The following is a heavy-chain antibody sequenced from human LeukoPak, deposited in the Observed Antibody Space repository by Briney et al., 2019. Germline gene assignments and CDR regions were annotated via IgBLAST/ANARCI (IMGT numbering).Heavy chain of an antibody. Sequence: GRSLRLSCAASGFTFDDYAMHWVRQAPGKGLEWVSGINWNSGSIGYADSVKGRFTISRDNAKNSLYLQMNSLRAEDTALYYCAKDAYCSGGSCYSSFDYWGQGTLVTVSS. V-gene: IGHV3-9*01. CDR2: INWNSGSI. CDR1: GFTFDDYA. J-gene: IGHJ4*02. D-gene: IGHD2-15*01. CDR3: AKDAYCSGGSCYSSFDY.